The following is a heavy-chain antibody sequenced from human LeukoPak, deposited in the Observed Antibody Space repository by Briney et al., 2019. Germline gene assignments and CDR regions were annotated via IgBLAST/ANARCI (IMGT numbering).Heavy chain of an antibody. J-gene: IGHJ4*02. Sequence: PSETLSLTCTVSGGSISSSSYYWGWIRQPPGKGLEWIGSIYYSGSTYYNPSLKSRVTISVDTSKNQFSLKLSSVTAADTAVYYCARRVGVTTPDRFDYWGQGTLVTVSS. V-gene: IGHV4-39*01. CDR2: IYYSGST. CDR1: GGSISSSSYY. CDR3: ARRVGVTTPDRFDY. D-gene: IGHD4-17*01.